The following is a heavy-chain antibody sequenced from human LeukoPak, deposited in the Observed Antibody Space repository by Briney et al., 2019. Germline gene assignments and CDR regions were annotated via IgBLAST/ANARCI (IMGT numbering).Heavy chain of an antibody. J-gene: IGHJ4*02. Sequence: RGSLRLSCAASGFTFSSSWMSWVRPAPGKGLEWVANIKQDGRVKYTVDSVKGRFPISTDKAKNSLYLQMNSLRAEDTAVYYCARGGIAAATSFDYWGEGTLVTVSS. CDR3: ARGGIAAATSFDY. V-gene: IGHV3-7*01. CDR1: GFTFSSSW. D-gene: IGHD6-13*01. CDR2: IKQDGRVK.